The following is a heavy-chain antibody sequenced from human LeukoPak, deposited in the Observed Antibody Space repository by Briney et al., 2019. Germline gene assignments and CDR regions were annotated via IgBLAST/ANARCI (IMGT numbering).Heavy chain of an antibody. CDR2: ISSSSSYI. CDR3: ARDRCSGGSCYSRYAFDI. D-gene: IGHD2-15*01. Sequence: GGSLRLSCAASGFTFSSYSMNWVRQAPGKGLEWASSISSSSSYIYYADSVKGRFTISRDNAKNSLYLQMNSLRAEDTAVYYCARDRCSGGSCYSRYAFDIWGQGTMVTVSS. CDR1: GFTFSSYS. V-gene: IGHV3-21*01. J-gene: IGHJ3*02.